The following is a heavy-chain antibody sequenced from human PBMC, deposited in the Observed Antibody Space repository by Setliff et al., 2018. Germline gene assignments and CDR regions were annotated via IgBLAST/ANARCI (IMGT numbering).Heavy chain of an antibody. V-gene: IGHV1-18*01. J-gene: IGHJ4*02. D-gene: IGHD3-3*01. CDR1: DYKFLSYG. CDR3: ERAPRLEWILPTFDY. CDR2: ISAYTGKT. Sequence: ASVKVSCKASDYKFLSYGMSWVRQAPGQGFEWMGWISAYTGKTDYAQNFQGRITMTTDTSTSTAYMELRSLRSDDTAIYYCERAPRLEWILPTFDYWGQGTPVTVSS.